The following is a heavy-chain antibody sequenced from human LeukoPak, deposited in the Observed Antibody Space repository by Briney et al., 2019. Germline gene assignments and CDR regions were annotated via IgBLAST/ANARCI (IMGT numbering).Heavy chain of an antibody. CDR1: DGSFTDYF. D-gene: IGHD3-22*01. J-gene: IGHJ6*02. V-gene: IGHV4-34*01. Sequence: PSETLSLTCDVFDGSFTDYFWTWIRQSPGKGLEWIGEINDYTGNTNYNPSLNSRVSISLEKSKNQFSLELRSVTAADTAVYYCARGRIAKIVVVHSFHYGMDVWGQGTTVTVSS. CDR3: ARGRIAKIVVVHSFHYGMDV. CDR2: INDYTGNT.